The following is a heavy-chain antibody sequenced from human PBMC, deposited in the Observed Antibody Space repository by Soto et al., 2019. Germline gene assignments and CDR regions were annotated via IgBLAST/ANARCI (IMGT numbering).Heavy chain of an antibody. D-gene: IGHD2-2*01. J-gene: IGHJ5*02. CDR1: GFTFSSYA. V-gene: IGHV3-23*01. Sequence: GGSLRLSCAASGFTFSSYAMSWVRQAPGKGLEWVSAISGSGGSTYYADSVKGRFTISRDNSKNTLYLQIKSLRAEDTAVYYCAKGGLPAAIFWFDTWGQGTLVTVSS. CDR3: AKGGLPAAIFWFDT. CDR2: ISGSGGST.